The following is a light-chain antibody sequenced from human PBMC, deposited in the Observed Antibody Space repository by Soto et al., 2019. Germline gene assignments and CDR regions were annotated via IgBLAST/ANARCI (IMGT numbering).Light chain of an antibody. V-gene: IGKV3-11*01. CDR1: QSVSSY. J-gene: IGKJ4*01. CDR2: DAS. Sequence: EIVLTQSPATLSLSLGERATLSCRASQSVSSYLAWYQQKPGQAPRLLIYDASNRATGIPARFSGSGSGTDFTLTISSLEPEDFAVYYCQQRSNWGPLTFGGGTKVEIK. CDR3: QQRSNWGPLT.